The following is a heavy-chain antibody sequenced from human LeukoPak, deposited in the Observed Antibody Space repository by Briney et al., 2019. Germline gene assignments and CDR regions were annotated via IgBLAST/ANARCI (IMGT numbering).Heavy chain of an antibody. J-gene: IGHJ6*02. D-gene: IGHD2-15*01. V-gene: IGHV1-2*02. CDR3: ARFPYCSGGSCYPPAYYYYYGMDV. CDR2: INPNSGGT. CDR1: GYTFTGYY. Sequence: ASVKVSCKASGYTFTGYYMHWVRQAPGQGLEWMGWINPNSGGTNYAQKFQGRVTMTRDTSISTAYMELSRLRSDDTAVYYCARFPYCSGGSCYPPAYYYYYGMDVWGQGTTVTVSS.